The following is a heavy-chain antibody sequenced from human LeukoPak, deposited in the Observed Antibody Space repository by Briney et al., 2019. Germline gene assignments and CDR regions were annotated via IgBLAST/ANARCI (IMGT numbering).Heavy chain of an antibody. D-gene: IGHD1-26*01. J-gene: IGHJ6*02. CDR2: ISYDGSNK. Sequence: GGSLRLSCAASGFTFSSYAMHWVRQAPGKGLEWMAVISYDGSNKYYADSVKGRFTISRDNSKNTLYLQMNSLRAEDTAVYYCAREPEVGARQSRYYYYGMDVWGQGTTVTVSS. CDR3: AREPEVGARQSRYYYYGMDV. CDR1: GFTFSSYA. V-gene: IGHV3-30-3*01.